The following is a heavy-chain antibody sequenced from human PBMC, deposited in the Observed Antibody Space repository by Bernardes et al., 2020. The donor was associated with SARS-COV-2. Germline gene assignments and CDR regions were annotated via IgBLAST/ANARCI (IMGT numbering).Heavy chain of an antibody. J-gene: IGHJ4*02. CDR1: GGSISSISYY. CDR3: ARATVDYGDYRYFDY. Sequence: SEALSLTCTVSGGSISSISYYWGWLLQPPGKGLEWIGSIYYSGITYYNPSLKSRVTISVDTSKNQFSLKLSSVTAADTAVYYCARATVDYGDYRYFDYWGQGTLVTVSS. V-gene: IGHV4-39*01. D-gene: IGHD4-17*01. CDR2: IYYSGIT.